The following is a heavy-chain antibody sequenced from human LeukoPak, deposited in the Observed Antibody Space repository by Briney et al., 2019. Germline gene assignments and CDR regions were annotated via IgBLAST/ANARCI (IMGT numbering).Heavy chain of an antibody. CDR2: IDARSGIT. V-gene: IGHV3-48*01. J-gene: IGHJ3*02. Sequence: GGSLGLSCAASGFTFTIFGLNWVRQAPGKGPEWVSYIDARSGITYYADSVQGRFTLSRDNARESVFLQMDSLRVDDTAVYYCARTYDFGRGPPGDAFDNWGPGTWVIVSS. CDR1: GFTFTIFG. D-gene: IGHD3-3*01. CDR3: ARTYDFGRGPPGDAFDN.